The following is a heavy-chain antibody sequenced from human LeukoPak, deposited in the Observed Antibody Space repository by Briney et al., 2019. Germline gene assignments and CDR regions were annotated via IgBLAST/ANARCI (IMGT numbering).Heavy chain of an antibody. D-gene: IGHD1-26*01. V-gene: IGHV3-23*01. CDR3: ARKATRRGYFDY. CDR2: ISGSGGST. CDR1: GFTFSSYA. J-gene: IGHJ4*02. Sequence: SGGSLRLSCAASGFTFSSYAMSWVRQAPGKGLEWVLAISGSGGSTYYADSVKGRFTISRDNSKNTLYLQMNSLRAEDTAVYYCARKATRRGYFDYWGQGTLVTVSS.